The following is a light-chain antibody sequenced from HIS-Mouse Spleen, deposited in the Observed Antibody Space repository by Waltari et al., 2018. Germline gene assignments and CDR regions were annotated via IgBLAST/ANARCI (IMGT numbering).Light chain of an antibody. V-gene: IGLV2-14*01. CDR3: SSYTSSSTLGV. Sequence: QSALTQPASVSGSTGQSITISCTGTSSDAGGYNYVSWYQQHPGKAPKLMIYEVSNRPSGVSNRFSGSKSGNTASLTISGLQAEDEADYYCSSYTSSSTLGVFGGGTKLTVL. J-gene: IGLJ3*02. CDR1: SSDAGGYNY. CDR2: EVS.